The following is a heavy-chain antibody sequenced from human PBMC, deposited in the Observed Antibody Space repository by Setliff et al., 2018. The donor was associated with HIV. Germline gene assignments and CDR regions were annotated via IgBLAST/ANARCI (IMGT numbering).Heavy chain of an antibody. CDR1: GFTFSSYS. Sequence: ETLSLSCAASGFTFSSYSMNWVRQAPGKGLEWVSSISSSSSYIYYADSVKGRFTISRDNAKNSLYLQMNSLRAEDTAVYYCARESMSQNAFDIWGQGTMVTVSS. CDR3: ARESMSQNAFDI. CDR2: ISSSSSYI. V-gene: IGHV3-21*01. J-gene: IGHJ3*02.